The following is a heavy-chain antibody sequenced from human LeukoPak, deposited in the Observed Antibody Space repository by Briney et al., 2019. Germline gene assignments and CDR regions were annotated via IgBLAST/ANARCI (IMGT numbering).Heavy chain of an antibody. J-gene: IGHJ6*02. D-gene: IGHD5-24*01. Sequence: GGSLRLSCAASGFTFGSYEMSWVRQAPGRGLEWVAFISSSGGTMYYADSVRGRFTLSRDSAKNSLSLEMNSLRVEDTAAYFCARTEMSPYYYYGMDVWGQGTTVIVSS. CDR3: ARTEMSPYYYYGMDV. V-gene: IGHV3-48*03. CDR1: GFTFGSYE. CDR2: ISSSGGTM.